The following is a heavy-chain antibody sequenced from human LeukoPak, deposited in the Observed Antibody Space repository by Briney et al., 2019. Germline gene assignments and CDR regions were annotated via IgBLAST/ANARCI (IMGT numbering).Heavy chain of an antibody. J-gene: IGHJ4*02. V-gene: IGHV3-9*01. Sequence: GGSLRLSCAASGFTFDDYAMHWVRQAPGKGLEWVSGISWNSGSIGYADSVKGRFTISRDNAKNSLYLQMNSLRAEDTALYYCAKDRDGGFDYWGQGTLVTVSS. D-gene: IGHD3-10*01. CDR3: AKDRDGGFDY. CDR2: ISWNSGSI. CDR1: GFTFDDYA.